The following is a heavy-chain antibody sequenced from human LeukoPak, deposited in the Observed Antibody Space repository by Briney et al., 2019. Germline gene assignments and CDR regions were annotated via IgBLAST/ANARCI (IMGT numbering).Heavy chain of an antibody. CDR2: ISGSGGST. CDR1: GFTFSTYA. J-gene: IGHJ6*03. Sequence: GGSLRLSCAASGFTFSTYAMSWVRQAPGKGLEWVSAISGSGGSTYYADSVKGRFTISRDNSKNTLYLQMNSLRAEDTAVYYCARVSAGTTYSRYYYYMDVWGQGTLVTVSS. D-gene: IGHD1-7*01. CDR3: ARVSAGTTYSRYYYYMDV. V-gene: IGHV3-23*01.